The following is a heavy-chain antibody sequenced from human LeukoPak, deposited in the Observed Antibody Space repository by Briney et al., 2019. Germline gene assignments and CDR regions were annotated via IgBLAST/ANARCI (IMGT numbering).Heavy chain of an antibody. CDR2: ICYSGST. J-gene: IGHJ4*02. CDR3: ARHGNRIAAWDY. D-gene: IGHD6-13*01. V-gene: IGHV4-39*01. Sequence: SETLSLTCTVSGGSISSSSYYWGWIRQPPGKGLEWIGSICYSGSTYYNPSLKSRVTISVDTSKNQFSLKLSSVTAADTAVYYCARHGNRIAAWDYWGQGTLVTVSS. CDR1: GGSISSSSYY.